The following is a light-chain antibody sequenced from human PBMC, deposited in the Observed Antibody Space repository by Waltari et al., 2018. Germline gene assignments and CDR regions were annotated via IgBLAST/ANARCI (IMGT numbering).Light chain of an antibody. CDR3: SSYAGSNNLV. V-gene: IGLV2-8*01. Sequence: QSALTQPPSASGSPGQSVTISCTGTSSDVGAYDYVSWYQHHPGKAPKLLISEGSKRPSGGPDRCSGSRSGNTASLTVSGLQAEDEADYYCSSYAGSNNLVFGGGTKLTVL. CDR1: SSDVGAYDY. CDR2: EGS. J-gene: IGLJ2*01.